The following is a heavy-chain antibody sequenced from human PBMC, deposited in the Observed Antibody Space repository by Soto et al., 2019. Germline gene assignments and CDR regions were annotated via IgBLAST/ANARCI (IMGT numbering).Heavy chain of an antibody. Sequence: GGSLRPSCAASGFTFSSYAMSWVRQAPGKGLGWVSAISSGGSTYYADSVKGRFTISRDNSKNSLYLQMNSLRAQDTAVYYGANEGERYRPRWNYYGMDLWGQGTTVTVSS. V-gene: IGHV3-23*01. CDR2: ISSGGST. J-gene: IGHJ6*02. CDR3: ANEGERYRPRWNYYGMDL. CDR1: GFTFSSYA. D-gene: IGHD1-26*01.